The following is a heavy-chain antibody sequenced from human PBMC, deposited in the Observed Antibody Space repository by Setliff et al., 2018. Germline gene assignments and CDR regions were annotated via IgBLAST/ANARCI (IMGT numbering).Heavy chain of an antibody. J-gene: IGHJ4*02. CDR2: IIPILETT. Sequence: ASVKVSCKVSGGAFSNYGLSWARQAPGQGLLWMGRIIPILETTNYAQNFQGRVSITADESTRTAYMELSSLTFEDTAVYYCARWNGSGYFYYWGQGTWVTVSS. V-gene: IGHV1-69*11. D-gene: IGHD3-3*01. CDR3: ARWNGSGYFYY. CDR1: GGAFSNYG.